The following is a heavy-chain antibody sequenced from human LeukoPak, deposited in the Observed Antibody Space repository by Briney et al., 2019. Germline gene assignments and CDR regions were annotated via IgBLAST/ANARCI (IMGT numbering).Heavy chain of an antibody. D-gene: IGHD3-16*02. Sequence: SETLSLTCTVSGGSIINTNYYWAWIRQPPGRGLEWMGGIYYPGSTYCKPSLKSRLTISIDTSNNQFFLKLTSVTAEDTAVYYCARGRGLGVISPYSDSWGQGTLVTVSS. CDR3: ARGRGLGVISPYSDS. J-gene: IGHJ4*02. V-gene: IGHV4-39*01. CDR2: IYYPGST. CDR1: GGSIINTNYY.